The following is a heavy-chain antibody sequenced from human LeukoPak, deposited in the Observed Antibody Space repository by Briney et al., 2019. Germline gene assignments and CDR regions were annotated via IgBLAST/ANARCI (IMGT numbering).Heavy chain of an antibody. CDR1: GFTFSSYE. J-gene: IGHJ4*02. V-gene: IGHV3-7*01. Sequence: PGGSLRLSCAASGFTFSSYEMNWVRQAPGKGLEWVANIKQDGSEKYYVDSVKGRFTISRDNAKNSLYLQMNSLRAEDTAVYYCAREGYYYDSSGYLLLSAFDYWGQGTLVTVSS. CDR2: IKQDGSEK. D-gene: IGHD3-22*01. CDR3: AREGYYYDSSGYLLLSAFDY.